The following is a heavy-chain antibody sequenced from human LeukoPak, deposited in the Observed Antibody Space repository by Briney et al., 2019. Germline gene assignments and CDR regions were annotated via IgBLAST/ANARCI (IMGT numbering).Heavy chain of an antibody. D-gene: IGHD2-2*02. CDR1: GGSFSGYY. V-gene: IGHV4-34*01. J-gene: IGHJ5*02. Sequence: SETLSLTCAVYGGSFSGYYWSWIRQPPGKGLEWIGEINHSGSTNYNPSLKSRVTISVDTSKNQFSLKLSSVTAADTAVYYCARDIVVVPAAISGWFDPWGQGTLVTVSS. CDR2: INHSGST. CDR3: ARDIVVVPAAISGWFDP.